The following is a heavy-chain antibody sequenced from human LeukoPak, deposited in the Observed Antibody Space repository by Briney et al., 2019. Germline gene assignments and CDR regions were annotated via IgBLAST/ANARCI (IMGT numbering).Heavy chain of an antibody. CDR2: INPSGGST. D-gene: IGHD3-22*01. CDR3: AREATGYYYDSSGYYGYYLDY. CDR1: GYTFTIYY. J-gene: IGHJ4*02. V-gene: IGHV1-46*01. Sequence: ASVTVSCTASGYTFTIYYMHWVRQAPGQGLEWMGIINPSGGSTSYAQKFQGRVTMTRDTSTSTVYMELSSLRSEDTAVYYCAREATGYYYDSSGYYGYYLDYWGQGTLVTVSS.